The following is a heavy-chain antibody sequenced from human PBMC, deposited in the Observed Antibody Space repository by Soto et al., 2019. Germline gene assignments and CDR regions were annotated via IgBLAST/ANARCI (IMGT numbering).Heavy chain of an antibody. CDR3: AEVSRKGSAIDFDY. CDR1: GYTFSNYD. J-gene: IGHJ4*02. V-gene: IGHV1-8*01. CDR2: VNPNNGDT. D-gene: IGHD3-10*01. Sequence: QVQLVQSGAELKKPGASVKVSCKASGYTFSNYDMNWVRQATGQGPEWIGWVNPNNGDTGYAQKFQGRVTLTTNISKATAYMELTSLRSEDTAIFYCAEVSRKGSAIDFDYWGQGTLINVSS.